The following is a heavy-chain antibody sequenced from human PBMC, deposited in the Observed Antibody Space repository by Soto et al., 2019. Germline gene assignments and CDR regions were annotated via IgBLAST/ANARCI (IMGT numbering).Heavy chain of an antibody. V-gene: IGHV4-59*01. CDR2: IFYSGST. J-gene: IGHJ6*03. CDR3: ARSATTNYYDFWSGLGTGNYYYYMDV. Sequence: SETLSLTCTVSGGSISSYYWAWIRQPPGKELKGIGYIFYSGSTNYNPSLKSRVTISVDTSKNQFSLKLSSVTAADTAVYYCARSATTNYYDFWSGLGTGNYYYYMDVWGKGTRSPSP. D-gene: IGHD3-3*01. CDR1: GGSISSYY.